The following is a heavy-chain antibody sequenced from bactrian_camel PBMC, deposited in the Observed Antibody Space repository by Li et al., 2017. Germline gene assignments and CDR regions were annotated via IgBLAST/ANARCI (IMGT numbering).Heavy chain of an antibody. D-gene: IGHD2*01. CDR3: AANPFWTYGAVCSYTRPADFGY. V-gene: IGHV3-2*01. J-gene: IGHJ6*01. Sequence: QVQLVESGGGSVQAGGSLRLSCLASGSIISISYVGWFRQAPGKEREGIASIYTGNGKTFYADHVEGRFTISEDKVKKSFYLQMNNLEPEDTAMYYCAANPFWTYGAVCSYTRPADFGYWGQGTQVTVS. CDR2: IYTGNGKT. CDR1: GSIISISY.